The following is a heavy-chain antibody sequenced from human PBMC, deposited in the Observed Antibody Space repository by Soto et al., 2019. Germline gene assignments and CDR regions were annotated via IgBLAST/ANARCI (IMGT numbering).Heavy chain of an antibody. V-gene: IGHV1-69*13. CDR2: IIPIFGTA. J-gene: IGHJ6*02. D-gene: IGHD3-22*01. CDR3: VLGYYYDSSSYYYYGWEG. CDR1: GGTFSSYA. Sequence: SVKVSCKVSGGTFSSYAISWVRQAPGQGLEWMGGIIPIFGTANYAQKFQGGVTITADESTSTAYMGLSSLKSENTAVSYPVLGYYYDSSSYYYYGWEGWHQWTRGAVSS.